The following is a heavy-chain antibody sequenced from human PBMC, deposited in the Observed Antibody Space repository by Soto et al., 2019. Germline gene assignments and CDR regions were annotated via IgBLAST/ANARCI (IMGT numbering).Heavy chain of an antibody. J-gene: IGHJ4*01. V-gene: IGHV1-46*02. CDR3: ATGREGQNFDRYYFDY. D-gene: IGHD3-9*01. CDR2: INPRVIVA. CDR1: VYPWDSYF. Sequence: SVKVACKSSVYPWDSYFFHLLRQAPGQGPEWIGFINPRVIVASYSHKFQGRITVTSDTSTTTVYMQLTSLTSEDMAIYYSATGREGQNFDRYYFDYWGRGTMV.